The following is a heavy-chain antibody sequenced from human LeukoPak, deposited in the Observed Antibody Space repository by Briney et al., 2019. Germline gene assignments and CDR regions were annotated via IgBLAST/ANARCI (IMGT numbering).Heavy chain of an antibody. Sequence: ASVKVSCKASGYTFTSYGISWVRQAPGQGLEWMGWISAYNGNTNYAQNLQGRVTMTTDTSTSTAYMELSSLRSEDTAVYYCARDGGNYYGSGSYYTRYYYYYMDVWGKGTTVTISS. V-gene: IGHV1-18*01. J-gene: IGHJ6*03. CDR3: ARDGGNYYGSGSYYTRYYYYYMDV. CDR2: ISAYNGNT. CDR1: GYTFTSYG. D-gene: IGHD3-10*01.